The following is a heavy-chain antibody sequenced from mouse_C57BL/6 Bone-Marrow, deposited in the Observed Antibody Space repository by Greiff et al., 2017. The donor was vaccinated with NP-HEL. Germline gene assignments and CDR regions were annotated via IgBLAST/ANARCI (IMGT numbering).Heavy chain of an antibody. CDR1: GYTFTSYW. CDR2: IYPSDSET. CDR3: ARSGYYSVYDFVY. Sequence: VQLQQPGAELVRPGSSVKLSCKASGYTFTSYWMDWVKQRPGQGLEWIGNIYPSDSETHYNQKFKDKATLTVDKSSSTAYMQLSSLTSEDSAVYYCARSGYYSVYDFVYWGQGTTLTVSS. J-gene: IGHJ2*01. V-gene: IGHV1-61*01. D-gene: IGHD3-2*02.